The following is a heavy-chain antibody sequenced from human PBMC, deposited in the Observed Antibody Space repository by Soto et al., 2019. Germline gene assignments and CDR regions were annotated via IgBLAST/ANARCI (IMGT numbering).Heavy chain of an antibody. D-gene: IGHD2-8*01. V-gene: IGHV3-53*02. Sequence: EVQLVETGGGLIQPGGSLRLSCAASEFSVGSNYMTWVRQSPGKGLEWVSLIYSNGDTDYADSVKGRFSISRDNFKNTLYLQMNNLRAEDTAVYHCARKSDSSPVPEADGVWGRGTLVTVSS. J-gene: IGHJ1*01. CDR3: ARKSDSSPVPEADGV. CDR2: IYSNGDT. CDR1: EFSVGSNY.